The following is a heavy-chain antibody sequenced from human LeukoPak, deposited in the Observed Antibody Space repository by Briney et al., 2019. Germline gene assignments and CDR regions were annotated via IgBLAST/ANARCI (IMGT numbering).Heavy chain of an antibody. Sequence: VASVKVSCKPSVYTFTGYYVHWVRQAPGPGIEWMGWINRNSGGTNYAQKFQGKVTMTRDRSISTAYMELSRLRSDDTAVYYCAKEGGYCSSGTCYPWWFVPWGQGTLVTVSS. CDR2: INRNSGGT. J-gene: IGHJ5*02. CDR1: VYTFTGYY. D-gene: IGHD2-15*01. V-gene: IGHV1-2*02. CDR3: AKEGGYCSSGTCYPWWFVP.